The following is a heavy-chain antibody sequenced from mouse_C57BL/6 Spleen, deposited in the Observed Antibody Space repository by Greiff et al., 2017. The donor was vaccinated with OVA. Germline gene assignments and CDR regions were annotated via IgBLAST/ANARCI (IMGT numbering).Heavy chain of an antibody. CDR1: GYTFTSYG. V-gene: IGHV1-81*01. J-gene: IGHJ2*01. Sequence: VKLQESGAELARPGASVKLSCKASGYTFTSYGISWVKQRTGQGLEWIGEIYPRSGNTYYNEKFKGKATLTADKSSSTAYMELRSLTSEDSAVYFCARGGAYYDYDDGFDYWGQGTTLTVSS. CDR3: ARGGAYYDYDDGFDY. CDR2: IYPRSGNT. D-gene: IGHD2-4*01.